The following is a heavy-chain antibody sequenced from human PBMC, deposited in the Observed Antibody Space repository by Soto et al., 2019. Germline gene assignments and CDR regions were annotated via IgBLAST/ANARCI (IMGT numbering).Heavy chain of an antibody. Sequence: ESGGGVVQPGRSLRLSCAASGFILSTYAMYWVRQAPGKGLECVAVISYDGNNKYYADSVKGRFTISRDNSKNTLYLQMNSLRAEDTAVYYCARAGCDGGSCYTLVGLRYGMDVWGQGTTVTVSS. D-gene: IGHD2-15*01. V-gene: IGHV3-30-3*01. CDR3: ARAGCDGGSCYTLVGLRYGMDV. CDR2: ISYDGNNK. J-gene: IGHJ6*02. CDR1: GFILSTYA.